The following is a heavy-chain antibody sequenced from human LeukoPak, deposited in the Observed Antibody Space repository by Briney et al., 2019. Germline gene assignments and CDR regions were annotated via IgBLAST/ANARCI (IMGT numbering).Heavy chain of an antibody. V-gene: IGHV3-30*04. Sequence: PGTSLRLSCAASGFTFSSFTMHWVRQAPGKGLEWVAVIAYHGNGEYYADSLKGRFTISRDNSKDTLYLQMNSLRAEDTAVYYCATETGRIGDLGYWGQGALVTVSS. J-gene: IGHJ4*02. D-gene: IGHD7-27*01. CDR3: ATETGRIGDLGY. CDR1: GFTFSSFT. CDR2: IAYHGNGE.